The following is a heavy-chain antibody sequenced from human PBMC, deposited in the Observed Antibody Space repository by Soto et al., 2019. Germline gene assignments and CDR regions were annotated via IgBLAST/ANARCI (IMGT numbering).Heavy chain of an antibody. CDR3: ARTRCSLSGCRPNFDF. CDR2: INDSGST. D-gene: IGHD2-15*01. Sequence: QVQLQQWGAGLLKPSETLSLTCAVYGGSFSGYYWSWIRQSAGKGLECIGEINDSGSTNYNPSLKSRVTIAEDTSKNQFSLRLRSLTAADTAVYECARTRCSLSGCRPNFDFWGQGTLVTVSS. CDR1: GGSFSGYY. J-gene: IGHJ4*02. V-gene: IGHV4-34*01.